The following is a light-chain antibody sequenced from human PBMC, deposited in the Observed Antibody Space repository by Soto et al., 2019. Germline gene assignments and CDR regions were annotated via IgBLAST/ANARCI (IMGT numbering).Light chain of an antibody. J-gene: IGKJ4*01. V-gene: IGKV1-39*01. CDR2: CAS. CDR3: QQFFSAVLT. CDR1: ETISTF. Sequence: DIQLTQSPSSLSASLGDSITITCRASETISTFLNWYQVQPGKAPRLLVYCASYLQVGVPVRFRASGSGTLFTLTIDNLQREDLASYFCQQFFSAVLTFGGGT.